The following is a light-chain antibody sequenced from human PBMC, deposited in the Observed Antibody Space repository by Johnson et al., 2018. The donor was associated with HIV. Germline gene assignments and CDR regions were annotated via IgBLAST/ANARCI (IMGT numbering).Light chain of an antibody. CDR2: DHN. J-gene: IGLJ1*01. Sequence: QSVLTQPPSVSAAPGQKVTISCSGSSSNIGNNYVSWYQQLPGTAPKLLIYDHNKRPSGIPDRFSGSKSGTSATLGITGPQTGDEADYYCGTWDSSLSAGVFGTGTKVTVL. V-gene: IGLV1-51*01. CDR3: GTWDSSLSAGV. CDR1: SSNIGNNY.